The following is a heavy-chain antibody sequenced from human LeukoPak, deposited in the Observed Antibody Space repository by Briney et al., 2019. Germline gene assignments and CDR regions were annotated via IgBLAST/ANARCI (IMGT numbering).Heavy chain of an antibody. V-gene: IGHV3-9*01. CDR3: AKDISSWYYFDY. D-gene: IGHD6-13*01. Sequence: GGSLRLSCAASGFTFYDYAMHWVRHAPGKGLEWVSGISWNSGSIGYADSVKGRFTISRDNAKNSLYLQMNSLRAEDTALYYCAKDISSWYYFDYWGQGTLVTVSS. CDR1: GFTFYDYA. J-gene: IGHJ4*02. CDR2: ISWNSGSI.